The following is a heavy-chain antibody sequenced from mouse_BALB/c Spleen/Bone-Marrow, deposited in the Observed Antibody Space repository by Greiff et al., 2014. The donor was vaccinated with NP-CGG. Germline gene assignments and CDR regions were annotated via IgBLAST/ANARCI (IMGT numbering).Heavy chain of an antibody. CDR2: IRNKANGYTT. Sequence: EVKLVESGGGLVQPGGSLRLSCATSGFTFTDYYMSWVRQPPGKALEWLGFIRNKANGYTTEYSASVKGRFTISRDNSQSILYXXXXXXRAEDSATYYGARNYDGAMDYWGQGTSVTVSS. CDR3: ARNYDGAMDY. CDR1: GFTFTDYY. V-gene: IGHV7-3*02. J-gene: IGHJ4*01. D-gene: IGHD2-12*01.